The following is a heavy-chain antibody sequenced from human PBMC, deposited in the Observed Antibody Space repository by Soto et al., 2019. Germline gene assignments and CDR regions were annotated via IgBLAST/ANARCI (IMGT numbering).Heavy chain of an antibody. Sequence: PGGSLRLSCAASGFTFDDYAMHWVRQGPGKGLEWVSGISWNSGGIDYADSVKGRFTISRDNAKNSLYLQMNSLRAEDTALYYCAKSVTTVAGTSWFDYWGQGTLVTVSS. D-gene: IGHD6-19*01. J-gene: IGHJ5*01. CDR1: GFTFDDYA. V-gene: IGHV3-9*01. CDR2: ISWNSGGI. CDR3: AKSVTTVAGTSWFDY.